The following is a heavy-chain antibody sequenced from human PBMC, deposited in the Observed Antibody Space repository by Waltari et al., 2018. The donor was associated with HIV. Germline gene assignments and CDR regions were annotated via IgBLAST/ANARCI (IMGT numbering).Heavy chain of an antibody. CDR2: IWYDGSKK. CDR1: GFRVSDHG. Sequence: VQLEDSGGGVVQPGRSRRLSCAASGFRVSDHGRPGVRQAPGKGLQWVAVIWYDGSKKEYSDSVKGRFTISKDNSKNTLFLQMNSLRVDDTAVYFCARVPFASSWSADSFDVWGPGTRITVSS. CDR3: ARVPFASSWSADSFDV. D-gene: IGHD6-13*01. J-gene: IGHJ3*01. V-gene: IGHV3-33*01.